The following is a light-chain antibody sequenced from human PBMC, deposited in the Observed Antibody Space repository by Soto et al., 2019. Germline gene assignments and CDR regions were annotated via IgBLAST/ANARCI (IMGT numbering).Light chain of an antibody. Sequence: QAVVTQPPSASGTPGQRVTISCSGSSSNIGRSFVYWYQQFPGTAPKLLIHNDNRRPSGVPDRVSGSKSGTSASLAISGLQSEDEANYYCAAWDNSLKGWGFGGGTKLTVL. CDR2: NDN. V-gene: IGLV1-44*01. CDR1: SSNIGRSF. CDR3: AAWDNSLKGWG. J-gene: IGLJ3*02.